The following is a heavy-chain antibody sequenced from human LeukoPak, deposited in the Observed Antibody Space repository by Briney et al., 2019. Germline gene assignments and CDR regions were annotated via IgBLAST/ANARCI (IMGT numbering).Heavy chain of an antibody. CDR1: GGSVSSGSYY. D-gene: IGHD2-15*01. CDR2: IYYSGST. CDR3: AGDRVVAATLYYYGMDV. Sequence: SETLSLTCTVSGGSVSSGSYYWSWIRQPPGKGLEWIGYIYYSGSTNYNPSLKSRVTISVDTSKNQFSLKLSSVTAADTAVYYCAGDRVVAATLYYYGMDVWGQGTTVTVSS. J-gene: IGHJ6*02. V-gene: IGHV4-61*01.